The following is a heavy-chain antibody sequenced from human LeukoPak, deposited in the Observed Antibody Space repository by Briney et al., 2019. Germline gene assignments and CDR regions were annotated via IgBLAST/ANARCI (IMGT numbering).Heavy chain of an antibody. V-gene: IGHV4-39*07. CDR1: GGSISSSSYY. D-gene: IGHD2-15*01. J-gene: IGHJ4*02. Sequence: SETLSLTCTVSGGSISSSSYYWGWIRQPPGKGLEWIGTIYYTGDTYYNPSLKSRVTISVDTSNDQFSLELTPVTAADTAVYYCARESSVTATYWGQGTLVIVSS. CDR3: ARESSVTATY. CDR2: IYYTGDT.